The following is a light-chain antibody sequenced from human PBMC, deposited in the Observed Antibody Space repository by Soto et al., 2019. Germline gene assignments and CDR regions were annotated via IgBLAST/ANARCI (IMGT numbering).Light chain of an antibody. CDR3: QQYDSSWT. Sequence: EIVLTQSPGTLSLSPGERATLSCRASQSVSSSYLAWYQQKPGQAPRLLIYGANYRATGISDRFSGGGSGTDFTLTISRLESDDFAVYYCQQYDSSWTFGQGTKVDIK. CDR2: GAN. J-gene: IGKJ1*01. CDR1: QSVSSSY. V-gene: IGKV3-20*01.